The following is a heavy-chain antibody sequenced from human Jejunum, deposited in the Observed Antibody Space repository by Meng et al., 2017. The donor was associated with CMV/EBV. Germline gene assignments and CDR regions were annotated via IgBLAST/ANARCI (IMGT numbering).Heavy chain of an antibody. Sequence: TFSGSARHWVRQASGKGLEWVGRIRSKANSYATAYAASVKGRFTISRDDSRNTAYLQMSSLKTEDTAVYYCTRPQSYGSGSYYDFWGQGTLVTVSS. V-gene: IGHV3-73*01. CDR2: IRSKANSYAT. CDR3: TRPQSYGSGSYYDF. J-gene: IGHJ4*02. CDR1: TFSGSA. D-gene: IGHD3-10*01.